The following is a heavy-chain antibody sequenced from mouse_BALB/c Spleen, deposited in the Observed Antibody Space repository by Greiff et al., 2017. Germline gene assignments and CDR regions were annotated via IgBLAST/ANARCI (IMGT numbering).Heavy chain of an antibody. D-gene: IGHD2-4*01. Sequence: EVKLMESGPGLVKPSQSLSLTCTVTGYSITSDYAWNWIRQFPGNKLEWMGYISYSGSTSYNPSLKSRISITRDTSKNQFFLQLNSVTTEDTATYYCARRLRGYFDVWGAGTTVTVSS. J-gene: IGHJ1*01. CDR3: ARRLRGYFDV. CDR2: ISYSGST. V-gene: IGHV3-2*02. CDR1: GYSITSDYA.